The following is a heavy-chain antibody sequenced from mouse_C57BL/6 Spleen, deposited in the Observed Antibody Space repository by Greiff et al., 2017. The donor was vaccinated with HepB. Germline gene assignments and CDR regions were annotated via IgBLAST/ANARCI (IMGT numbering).Heavy chain of an antibody. V-gene: IGHV1-59*01. Sequence: QVQLQQPGAELVKPGASVKLSCKASGYTFTSYWMHWVNQRPGQGLEWIGVIDPSDSYTNYNQKFKGKATLTVDTSSSTAYMPLSSLTSEDSAVYYCVRSRGSSGTFAYWGQGTLVTVSA. CDR3: VRSRGSSGTFAY. CDR2: IDPSDSYT. D-gene: IGHD3-2*02. J-gene: IGHJ3*01. CDR1: GYTFTSYW.